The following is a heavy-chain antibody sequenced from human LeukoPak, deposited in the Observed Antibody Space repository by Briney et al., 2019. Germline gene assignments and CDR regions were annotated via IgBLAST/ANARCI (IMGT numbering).Heavy chain of an antibody. CDR2: ISGSGGST. J-gene: IGHJ6*02. CDR1: GFTFNSYA. CDR3: AKEITYYYGSGYGYYYGMDV. V-gene: IGHV3-23*01. Sequence: GGSLRLSCAASGFTFNSYAMSWVRQAPGKGLEWVSAISGSGGSTYYADSVKGRFTISRDNSKNTLYLQMNSLRAEDTAVYYCAKEITYYYGSGYGYYYGMDVWGQGTTVTVSS. D-gene: IGHD3-10*01.